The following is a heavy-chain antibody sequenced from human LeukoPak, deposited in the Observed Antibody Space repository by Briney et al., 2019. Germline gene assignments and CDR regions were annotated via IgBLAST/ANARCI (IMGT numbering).Heavy chain of an antibody. CDR3: AADPGMLTSYFEY. J-gene: IGHJ4*02. Sequence: TSVKVSCKASGFTFRSTAMQWVRQARGQPLEWIGWIVVGSGNTNYAQNFQERVTITRDMSTSTAHMELSSLRSEDTAVYYCAADPGMLTSYFEYWGQGTLVTVSP. CDR2: IVVGSGNT. D-gene: IGHD3-16*01. CDR1: GFTFRSTA. V-gene: IGHV1-58*02.